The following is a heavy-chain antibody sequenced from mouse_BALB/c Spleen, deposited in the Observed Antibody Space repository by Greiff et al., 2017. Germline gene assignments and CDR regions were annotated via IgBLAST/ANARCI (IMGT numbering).Heavy chain of an antibody. CDR3: ARKGVSYFDY. CDR2: IYPGDGDT. Sequence: QVQLQQSGAELVRPGSSVKISCKASGYAFSSYWMNWVKQRPGQGLEWIGQIYPGDGDTNYNGKFKGKATLTADKSSSTAYMQLSSLTSEDSAVYFCARKGVSYFDYWGQGTTLTVSS. CDR1: GYAFSSYW. V-gene: IGHV1-80*01. J-gene: IGHJ2*01.